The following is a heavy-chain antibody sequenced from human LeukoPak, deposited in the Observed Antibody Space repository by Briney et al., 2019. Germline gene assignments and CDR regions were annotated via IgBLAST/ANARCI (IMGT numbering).Heavy chain of an antibody. V-gene: IGHV1-2*02. CDR2: ISPKSGGT. D-gene: IGHD2-21*01. CDR3: AREAGDNAYDV. CDR1: GYTFTDFY. Sequence: ASVKVSCKASGYTFTDFYMHLLRQAPGQGLEWMGWISPKSGGTRYAQRFQGRVTMTRDTSISTSYMEVSRLIYDDTAVYYCAREAGDNAYDVWGQGTMVTVSS. J-gene: IGHJ3*01.